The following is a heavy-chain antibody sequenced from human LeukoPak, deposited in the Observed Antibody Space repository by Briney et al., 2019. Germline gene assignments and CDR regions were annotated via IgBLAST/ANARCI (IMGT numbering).Heavy chain of an antibody. V-gene: IGHV1-69*04. D-gene: IGHD6-13*01. CDR1: GVTLSSKV. CDR3: ARGSSWYNYYYYMDV. CDR2: IIPILGTA. Sequence: ASVKVSCKASGVTLSSKVISWVRQAPGQGLEWMGRIIPILGTAEYAQKFQGRVTITADKSTNTAYMELRSLRSEDTAVYYCARGSSWYNYYYYMDVWGKGTTVTVSS. J-gene: IGHJ6*03.